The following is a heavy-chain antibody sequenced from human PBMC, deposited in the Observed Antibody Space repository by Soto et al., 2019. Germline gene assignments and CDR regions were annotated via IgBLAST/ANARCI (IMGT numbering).Heavy chain of an antibody. CDR3: ARQRTTVVTQAYFDH. D-gene: IGHD2-21*02. CDR1: GESISSSSYY. Sequence: SETLSLTCIVSGESISSSSYYWGWIRQPPGKGLEWIGSIYYSGRTHYNPSLKSRVTISIDTSKNQFSLKLSSVTATDTAVYYCARQRTTVVTQAYFDHWGQGAPVTVSS. CDR2: IYYSGRT. V-gene: IGHV4-39*01. J-gene: IGHJ4*02.